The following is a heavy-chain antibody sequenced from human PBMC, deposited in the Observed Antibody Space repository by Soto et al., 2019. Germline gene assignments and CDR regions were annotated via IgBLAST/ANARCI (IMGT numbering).Heavy chain of an antibody. CDR1: GESFSGYY. CDR2: IHDSGST. Sequence: SETLSLTCAVYGESFSGYYWSWIRQPPGKGLEWIGEIHDSGSTNYNPSLKSRLIISVDTSRNQFSLKLSSVTAADTAVYYCARGARRPSSRYSDYWGQGTLVTVSS. CDR3: ARGARRPSSRYSDY. J-gene: IGHJ4*02. D-gene: IGHD6-13*01. V-gene: IGHV4-34*01.